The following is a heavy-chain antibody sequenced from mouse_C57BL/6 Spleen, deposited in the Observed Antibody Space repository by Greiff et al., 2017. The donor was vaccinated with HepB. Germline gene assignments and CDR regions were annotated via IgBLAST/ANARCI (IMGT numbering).Heavy chain of an antibody. V-gene: IGHV14-3*01. CDR2: IDPANGNT. D-gene: IGHD2-3*01. CDR1: GFNIKNTY. CDR3: ARDYGYYPGYFDY. J-gene: IGHJ2*01. Sequence: VQLQQSVAELVRPGASVKLSCTASGFNIKNTYMYWVKQRPEQGLEWIGRIDPANGNTKYAPKFQGKATITADTSSNTAYLQLSSLTSEDTAIYYCARDYGYYPGYFDYWGQGTTLTVSS.